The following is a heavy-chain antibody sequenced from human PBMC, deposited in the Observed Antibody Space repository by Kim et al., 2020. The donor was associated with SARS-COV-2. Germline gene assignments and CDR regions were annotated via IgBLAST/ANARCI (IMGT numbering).Heavy chain of an antibody. CDR3: ARVGGPPRYYYDSSPRNWFDP. CDR2: IYHSGST. CDR1: GGSISSSNW. Sequence: SENLSLTCAVSGGSISSSNWWSWVRQPPGKGLEWIGEIYHSGSTNYNPSLKSRVTISVDKSKNQFSLKLSSVTAADTAVYYCARVGGPPRYYYDSSPRNWFDPWGQGTLVTVSS. D-gene: IGHD3-22*01. J-gene: IGHJ5*02. V-gene: IGHV4-4*02.